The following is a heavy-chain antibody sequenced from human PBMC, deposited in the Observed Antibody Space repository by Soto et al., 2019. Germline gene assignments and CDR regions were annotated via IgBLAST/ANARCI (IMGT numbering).Heavy chain of an antibody. CDR3: ARHRTEYDSSDGEFQH. CDR1: GYSFTSYW. D-gene: IGHD3-22*01. Sequence: PGESLKISCKGSGYSFTSYWISWVRQMPGKGLEWMGRIDPSDSYTNYSPSFQGHVTISADKSISTAYLQWSSLKASDTAMYYCARHRTEYDSSDGEFQHWGQGTLVTVSS. J-gene: IGHJ1*01. V-gene: IGHV5-10-1*01. CDR2: IDPSDSYT.